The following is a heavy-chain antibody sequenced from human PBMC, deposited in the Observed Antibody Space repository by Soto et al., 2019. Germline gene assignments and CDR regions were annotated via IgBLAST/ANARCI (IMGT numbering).Heavy chain of an antibody. V-gene: IGHV4-59*12. CDR1: AASFSKYY. CDR2: IYYSGNT. Sequence: QVQLQESGPGLVKPSETLSLTCTVSAASFSKYYWSWIRQPPGKGLEWIGYIYYSGNTYYDLSLGSRLTISVDTSKNQFSLRLTSVTAADTAVYYCARTVGSGSPDFDYWGQGTLVTVSS. CDR3: ARTVGSGSPDFDY. D-gene: IGHD3-10*01. J-gene: IGHJ4*02.